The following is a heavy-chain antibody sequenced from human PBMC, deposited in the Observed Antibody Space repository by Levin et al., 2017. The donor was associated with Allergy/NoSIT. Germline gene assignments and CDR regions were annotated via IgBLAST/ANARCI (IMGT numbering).Heavy chain of an antibody. CDR2: IYPSGST. Sequence: SETLSLTCAVSGGSVSSGTQYWSWVRQPAGRGLEWIGRIYPSGSTNYNPSLKSRLTLSLDTSKNQFSLKLTSVTAADTAVYYCAWYNYDISTGTDHYFDSWGQGSLVTVSS. J-gene: IGHJ4*02. CDR1: GGSVSSGTQY. D-gene: IGHD3-9*01. CDR3: AWYNYDISTGTDHYFDS. V-gene: IGHV4-61*02.